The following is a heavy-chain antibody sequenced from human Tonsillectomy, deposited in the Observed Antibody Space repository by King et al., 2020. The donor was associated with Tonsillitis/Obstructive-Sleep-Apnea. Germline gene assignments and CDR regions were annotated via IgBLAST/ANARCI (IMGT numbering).Heavy chain of an antibody. CDR2: IKNDGSST. V-gene: IGHV3-74*01. CDR3: ARGDRVAQGNYAMDV. D-gene: IGHD2-15*01. Sequence: VQLVESGGGLVQPGGSLRLSCAASGFTFSSYWMHWVRQAPGKGLVWVSRIKNDGSSTSYADSVKGRFTISRDNAKNTLSLQMNSLRAEDTAVYYCARGDRVAQGNYAMDVWVKATTATV. J-gene: IGHJ6*03. CDR1: GFTFSSYW.